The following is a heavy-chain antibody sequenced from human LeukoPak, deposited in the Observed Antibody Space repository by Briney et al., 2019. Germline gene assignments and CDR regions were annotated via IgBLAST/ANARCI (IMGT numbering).Heavy chain of an antibody. D-gene: IGHD2-2*01. CDR3: ARAVIVVVPAAQGFFDY. CDR2: ISSSSSYI. J-gene: IGHJ4*02. V-gene: IGHV3-21*01. CDR1: GFTFSSYS. Sequence: PGGSLRLSCAASGFTFSSYSMNWVRQAPGKGLEWVSSISSSSSYIYYADSVMGRFTISRDNAKNSLYLQMNSLRAEDTAVYYCARAVIVVVPAAQGFFDYWGQGTLVTVSS.